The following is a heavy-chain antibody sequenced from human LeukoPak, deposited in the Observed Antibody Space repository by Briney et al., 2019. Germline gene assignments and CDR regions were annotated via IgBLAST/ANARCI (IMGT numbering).Heavy chain of an antibody. D-gene: IGHD2-8*01. J-gene: IGHJ3*02. CDR2: ISSSSSYL. Sequence: GGSLRLSCAASGFTFSSYSMNWVRQAPGKGLEWVSSISSSSSYLYYADSVKGRFTISRDNAKNSLYLQMNSLRAEDTAVYYCARVKTKNAFDIWGQGTMVTVSS. CDR1: GFTFSSYS. CDR3: ARVKTKNAFDI. V-gene: IGHV3-21*01.